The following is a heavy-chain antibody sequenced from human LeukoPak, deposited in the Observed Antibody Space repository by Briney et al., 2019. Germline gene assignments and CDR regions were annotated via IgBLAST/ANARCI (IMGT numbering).Heavy chain of an antibody. V-gene: IGHV4-34*01. CDR1: GGSFSGYY. D-gene: IGHD6-19*01. Sequence: PSETLSLTCAVYGGSFSGYYWSWIRQPPGKGLEWIGEINHSGSTNYNPSLKSRVTISQDTSKNQFSLKLSSVTAADTAVYYCARRPHGWGYAFDIWGQGTMVSVSS. CDR3: ARRPHGWGYAFDI. J-gene: IGHJ3*02. CDR2: INHSGST.